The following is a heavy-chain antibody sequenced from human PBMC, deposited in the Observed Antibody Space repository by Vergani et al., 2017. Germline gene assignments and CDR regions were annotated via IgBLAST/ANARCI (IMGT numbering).Heavy chain of an antibody. CDR2: IRFDGSNK. V-gene: IGHV3-30*02. Sequence: VQLLESGGRLVQPGGSLRLSCAASGLTFSTCGMHWVRQAPGKGLEWVAFIRFDGSNKYYGDSVNGRFIISRDNSKNTVDLRMNSLRTDDTAIYYCAKDRPTNMFRGAYGMDVWGQGTTVTVSS. J-gene: IGHJ6*02. CDR1: GLTFSTCG. D-gene: IGHD3-10*01. CDR3: AKDRPTNMFRGAYGMDV.